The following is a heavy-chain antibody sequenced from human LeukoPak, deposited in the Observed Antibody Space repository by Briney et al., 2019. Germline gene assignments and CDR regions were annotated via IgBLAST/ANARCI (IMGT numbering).Heavy chain of an antibody. Sequence: PGGSLRLSRAASGFTFTNDFMTWVRQAPGEGQEWVSAISGSGGSTYYADSVKGRFTISRDNSKNTLYLQMNSPRAEDTAVYYCAKDMGYYYGSGDDAFDIWGQGTMVTVSS. CDR1: GFTFTNDF. J-gene: IGHJ3*02. D-gene: IGHD3-10*01. CDR2: ISGSGGST. CDR3: AKDMGYYYGSGDDAFDI. V-gene: IGHV3-23*01.